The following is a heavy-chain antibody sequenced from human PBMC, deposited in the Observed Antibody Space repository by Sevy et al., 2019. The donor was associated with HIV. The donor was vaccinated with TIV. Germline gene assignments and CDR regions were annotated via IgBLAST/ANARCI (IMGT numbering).Heavy chain of an antibody. Sequence: GGSLRLSCAASGFTFRDYGMHWVRQAPGKGLEWMAVISYDGSNKYYADSVKGRFTISRDNSKNTLDLQMNSLRAEDMAVYYCAKDRRGWSRNYYYYGMDVWGQGTTVTVSS. CDR2: ISYDGSNK. CDR1: GFTFRDYG. CDR3: AKDRRGWSRNYYYYGMDV. D-gene: IGHD6-19*01. V-gene: IGHV3-30*18. J-gene: IGHJ6*02.